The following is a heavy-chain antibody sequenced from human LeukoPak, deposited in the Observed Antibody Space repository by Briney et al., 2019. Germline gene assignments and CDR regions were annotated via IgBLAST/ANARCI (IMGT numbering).Heavy chain of an antibody. V-gene: IGHV3-66*01. CDR1: GFTVSSNY. CDR3: ARDCSGGSCYFDY. Sequence: GGSLRLSCAASGFTVSSNYMTWVRQAPGKGLEWVSLIYSGGSTYYADSVKGRFTISRDNAKNSLYLQMNSLRAEDTAVYYCARDCSGGSCYFDYWGQGTLVTVSS. D-gene: IGHD2-15*01. CDR2: IYSGGST. J-gene: IGHJ4*02.